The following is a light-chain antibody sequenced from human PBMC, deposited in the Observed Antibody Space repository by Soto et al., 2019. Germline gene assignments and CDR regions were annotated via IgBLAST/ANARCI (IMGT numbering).Light chain of an antibody. V-gene: IGKV3-20*01. CDR3: QQYADSPIT. CDR2: GAF. CDR1: PSVTNF. J-gene: IGKJ5*01. Sequence: EIVLTQSPATLSLSPGERATLSCRASPSVTNFLAWYQQKPGQAPRLLIYGAFNRATGIPARFSGSGSGTDFTLAISRVEPEDFAVYFCQQYADSPITFGQGTRLEIK.